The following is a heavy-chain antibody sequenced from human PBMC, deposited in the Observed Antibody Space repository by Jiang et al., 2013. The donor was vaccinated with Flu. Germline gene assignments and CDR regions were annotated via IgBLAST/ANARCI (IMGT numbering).Heavy chain of an antibody. CDR2: IRSKANSYAT. CDR1: GFTFSGSA. V-gene: IGHV3-73*01. Sequence: VQLVESGGGLVQPGGSLKLSCAASGFTFSGSAMHWVRQASGKGLEWVGRIRSKANSYATAYAAPVKGRFTISRDDSKNTLYLQMNSLKTEDTAVYYCSRSAPYDSTSFDVWGQGTMVTVSS. CDR3: SRSAPYDSTSFDV. D-gene: IGHD3-22*01. J-gene: IGHJ3*01.